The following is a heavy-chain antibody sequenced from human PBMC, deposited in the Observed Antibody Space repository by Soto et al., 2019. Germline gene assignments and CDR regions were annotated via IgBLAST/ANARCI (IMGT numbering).Heavy chain of an antibody. Sequence: EVQLVESGGGLVQPGGSLRLSCAASRFTFSNYWMHWVRQAPGKGLVWVSRINSDGSSTNYADSVKGRFTISRDSAKNTLYLQMNSLRAEDPAVYYCARHRDAHMDVWGQGTTVTVSS. CDR3: ARHRDAHMDV. CDR2: INSDGSST. J-gene: IGHJ6*02. V-gene: IGHV3-74*01. CDR1: RFTFSNYW.